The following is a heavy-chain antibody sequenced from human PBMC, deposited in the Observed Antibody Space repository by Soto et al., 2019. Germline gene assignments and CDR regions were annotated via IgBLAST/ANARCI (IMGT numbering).Heavy chain of an antibody. V-gene: IGHV1-69*13. CDR2: IIPIFGTA. CDR3: ARGRSSSSFEIYYYYGMDV. CDR1: GGTFSSYA. Sequence: SVKVSCKASGGTFSSYAISWVRQAPGQGLEWMGGIIPIFGTANYAQKFQGRVTITADESTSTAYMELSSLRSEDTAVYYCARGRSSSSFEIYYYYGMDVWGQGTTVTVSS. D-gene: IGHD6-6*01. J-gene: IGHJ6*02.